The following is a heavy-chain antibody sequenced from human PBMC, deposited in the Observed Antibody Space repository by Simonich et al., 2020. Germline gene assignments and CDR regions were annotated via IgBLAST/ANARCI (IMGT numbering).Heavy chain of an antibody. J-gene: IGHJ4*02. V-gene: IGHV1-18*01. CDR3: ARASRGTWWYYYFDY. D-gene: IGHD2-15*01. Sequence: QVQLVQSGAEVKKPGASVKVSCKASGYTFTSYGSSWVGQAPGQGHEWMGLICADNGNTNEAQKLQGRVTMTTDTSTSTAYMELRSLRSDDTAVYYWARASRGTWWYYYFDYWGQGTLVTVSS. CDR1: GYTFTSYG. CDR2: ICADNGNT.